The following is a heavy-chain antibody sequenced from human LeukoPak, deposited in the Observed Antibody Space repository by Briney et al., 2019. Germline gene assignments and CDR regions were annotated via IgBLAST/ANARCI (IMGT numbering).Heavy chain of an antibody. CDR3: ARDGVAELMSALDY. CDR2: ISSSSTYI. J-gene: IGHJ4*02. CDR1: GFTLSSYS. V-gene: IGHV3-21*06. D-gene: IGHD1-26*01. Sequence: PGGSLRLSCAASGFTLSSYSMNWVRQAPGKGLEWVSFISSSSTYIYYADSLKGRFTISRDNAKNSLYLQMNSLRAEDTAVYYCARDGVAELMSALDYWGQGILVTVSS.